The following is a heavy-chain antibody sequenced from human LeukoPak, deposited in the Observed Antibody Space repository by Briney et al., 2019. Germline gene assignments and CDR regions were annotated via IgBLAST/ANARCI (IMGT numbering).Heavy chain of an antibody. D-gene: IGHD4-23*01. V-gene: IGHV3-21*01. CDR1: GFTFSSYS. CDR3: ARDREDYGGNSGYIFRGWFDP. Sequence: GGSLRLSCAASGFTFSSYSMNWVRQAPGKGLEWVSSISSSSGYIYYADSVKGRFTISRDNAKNSLYLQMNCLRAEDTAVYYCARDREDYGGNSGYIFRGWFDPWGQGTLVTVSS. CDR2: ISSSSGYI. J-gene: IGHJ5*02.